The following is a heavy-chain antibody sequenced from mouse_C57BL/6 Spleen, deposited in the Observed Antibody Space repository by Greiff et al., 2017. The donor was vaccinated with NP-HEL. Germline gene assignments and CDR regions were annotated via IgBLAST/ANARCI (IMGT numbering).Heavy chain of an antibody. D-gene: IGHD2-4*01. CDR1: GFTFSDYG. V-gene: IGHV5-17*01. CDR3: ARDYAYYAMDY. Sequence: EVKLVESGGGLVKPGGSLKLSCAASGFTFSDYGMHWVRQAPEKGLEWVAYISSGGSTIYYADTVKGRFTISRDNAKNTLFLQMTSLRSEDTAMYYCARDYAYYAMDYWGQGTSVTVSS. J-gene: IGHJ4*01. CDR2: ISSGGSTI.